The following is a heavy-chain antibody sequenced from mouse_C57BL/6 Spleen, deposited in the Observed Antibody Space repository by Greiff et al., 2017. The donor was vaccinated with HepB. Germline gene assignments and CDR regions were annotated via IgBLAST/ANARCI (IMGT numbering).Heavy chain of an antibody. CDR2: ISSGGSYT. CDR1: GFTFSSYG. CDR3: ARHGDLDY. Sequence: EVQGVESGGDLVKPGGSLKLSCAASGFTFSSYGMSWVRQTPDKRLEWVATISSGGSYTYYPDSVKGRFTISRDNAKNTLYLQMSSLKSEDTAMYYCARHGDLDYGGQGTTLTVSS. D-gene: IGHD2-13*01. J-gene: IGHJ2*01. V-gene: IGHV5-6*01.